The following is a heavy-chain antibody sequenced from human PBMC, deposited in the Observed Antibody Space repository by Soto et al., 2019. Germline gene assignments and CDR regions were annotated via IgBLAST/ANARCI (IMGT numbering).Heavy chain of an antibody. CDR2: MSGSTGHT. CDR1: GFTFSSYA. J-gene: IGHJ3*02. Sequence: PGGSLRLSCAASGFTFSSYAMSWVRQAPGKGLEWVSAMSGSTGHTYYADSVKGRFTISRDNSQNTLYLQMSSLRAEDTAVYYCARTLRITMIVVVIEDAFDIWGQGTMVTVSS. V-gene: IGHV3-23*01. CDR3: ARTLRITMIVVVIEDAFDI. D-gene: IGHD3-22*01.